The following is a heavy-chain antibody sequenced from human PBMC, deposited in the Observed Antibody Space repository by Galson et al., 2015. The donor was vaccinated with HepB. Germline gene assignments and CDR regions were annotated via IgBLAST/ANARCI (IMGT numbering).Heavy chain of an antibody. CDR1: GYTFTGYY. CDR3: ARVGTARGGAFDI. CDR2: INPNSGGT. Sequence: SVKVSCKASGYTFTGYYMHWVRQAPGQGLEWMGWINPNSGGTNYAQKFQGWVTMTRDTSISTAYMELSRLRSDDTAVYYCARVGTARGGAFDIWGQGTMVTVSS. D-gene: IGHD3-16*01. V-gene: IGHV1-2*04. J-gene: IGHJ3*02.